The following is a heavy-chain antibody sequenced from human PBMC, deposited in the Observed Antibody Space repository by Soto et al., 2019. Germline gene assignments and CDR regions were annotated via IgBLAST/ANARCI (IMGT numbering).Heavy chain of an antibody. D-gene: IGHD3-9*01. V-gene: IGHV5-10-1*01. J-gene: IGHJ6*02. CDR1: GYSFTSYW. Sequence: EVQLVQSGAEVKKPGESLRISCKGSGYSFTSYWISWLRQMPGKGLEWMGRIDPSDSYTNYGPSFQGTGTIIVAKSISTADLRWSSQKASDTAMYYCARQSGIRGYYDTLTRRYYSYGMDVWGQGTTVTVSS. CDR3: ARQSGIRGYYDTLTRRYYSYGMDV. CDR2: IDPSDSYT.